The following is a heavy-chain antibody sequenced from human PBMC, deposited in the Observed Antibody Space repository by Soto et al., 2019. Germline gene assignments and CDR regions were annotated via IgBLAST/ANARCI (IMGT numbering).Heavy chain of an antibody. J-gene: IGHJ3*02. D-gene: IGHD6-19*01. CDR2: VNGANGGT. CDR1: GYSYNAYS. V-gene: IGHV1-3*01. Sequence: QVHLVQSGAEVRPPGASVKVSCRTSGYSYNAYSFHWVRQAPGQGLEWMGCVNGANGGTKILQKFQGRVTLSRDTSATTAYMELSNLRSEDTAVYFCASINSGIYKYDGFDIWCQGTTVTVAS. CDR3: ASINSGIYKYDGFDI.